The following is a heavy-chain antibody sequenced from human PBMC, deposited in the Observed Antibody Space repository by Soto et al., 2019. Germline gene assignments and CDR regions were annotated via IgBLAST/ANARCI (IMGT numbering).Heavy chain of an antibody. J-gene: IGHJ4*02. D-gene: IGHD5-12*01. Sequence: SETLSLTCDVSRYSINNNNWWSWVRQPPGGGLEWIGELHHGGSTNYNPSLESRATFSVDISKNQFFLKLSSVTAADTAVYYCTKNSAYALDYWGQGTLVTSPQ. CDR3: TKNSAYALDY. CDR1: RYSINNNNW. V-gene: IGHV4-4*02. CDR2: LHHGGST.